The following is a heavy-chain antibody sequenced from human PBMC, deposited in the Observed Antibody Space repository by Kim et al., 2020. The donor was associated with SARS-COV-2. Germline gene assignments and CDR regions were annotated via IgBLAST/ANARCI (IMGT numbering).Heavy chain of an antibody. Sequence: GYAQKFQGRVTMTMDPSITTAYMELSSLRSEDTAVYYCARGARTISNYDYWGQGTLVTVSS. J-gene: IGHJ4*02. CDR3: ARGARTISNYDY. V-gene: IGHV1-8*01. D-gene: IGHD3-9*01.